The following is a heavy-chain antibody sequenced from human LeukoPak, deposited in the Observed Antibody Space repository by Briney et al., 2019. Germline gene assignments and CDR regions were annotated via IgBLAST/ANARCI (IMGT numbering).Heavy chain of an antibody. CDR3: ARRDYRAWFDP. D-gene: IGHD2-21*01. CDR1: GGSISASSHY. J-gene: IGHJ5*02. Sequence: SGTLSLTCSVSGGSISASSHYWAWVRQPPGKGLVWLGSVYYTGSIRYNTSLKSRTTISDDMSKNDLFLTLSSVTAADTAFYYCARRDYRAWFDPWGQGILVTVSP. CDR2: VYYTGSI. V-gene: IGHV4-39*01.